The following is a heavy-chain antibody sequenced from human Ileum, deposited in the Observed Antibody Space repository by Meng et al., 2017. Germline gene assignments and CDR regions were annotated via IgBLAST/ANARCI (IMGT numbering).Heavy chain of an antibody. CDR2: ISSSARNT. J-gene: IGHJ4*02. CDR1: GFIFSSSG. CDR3: AKDPDELDS. V-gene: IGHV3-23*04. Sequence: EVQLVEYGGGLVQPGGSLRLSCAASGFIFSSSGMNWVRQAPGKGLEWVSSISSSARNTYYADSVMGRFTISRDNSKNTVYLQMTSLRVEDTAVYYCAKDPDELDSWGQGTLVTGSS.